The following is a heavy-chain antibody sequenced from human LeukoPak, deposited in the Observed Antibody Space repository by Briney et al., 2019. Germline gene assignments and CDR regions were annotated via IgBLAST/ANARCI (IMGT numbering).Heavy chain of an antibody. CDR2: INPNSGGT. CDR1: GYTFTGYY. D-gene: IGHD3-10*01. J-gene: IGHJ4*02. V-gene: IGHV1-2*02. Sequence: ASVKVSCKASGYTFTGYYMHWVRQDPGQGLEWMGGINPNSGGTNYAQQFQARVTMTRDTSISTAYMELSRLRSDDTAVYYCAREMTYYYGSGVDYWGQGTLVTVSS. CDR3: AREMTYYYGSGVDY.